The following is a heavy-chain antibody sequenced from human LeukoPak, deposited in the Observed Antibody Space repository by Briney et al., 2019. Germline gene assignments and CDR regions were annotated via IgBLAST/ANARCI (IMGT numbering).Heavy chain of an antibody. Sequence: GGSLRLSCAASGFTFSSYEMNWVRQAPGKGLEWVANIKHDGSEEYYMDSVKGRFTISRDNANNLLYLQMNSLRAEDTAVYYCARALGDYGTYWGQGTLVTVSS. V-gene: IGHV3-7*01. CDR2: IKHDGSEE. D-gene: IGHD4-17*01. J-gene: IGHJ4*02. CDR3: ARALGDYGTY. CDR1: GFTFSSYE.